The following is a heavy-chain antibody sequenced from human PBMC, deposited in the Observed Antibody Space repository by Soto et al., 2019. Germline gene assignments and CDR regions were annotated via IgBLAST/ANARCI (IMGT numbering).Heavy chain of an antibody. CDR1: GFTFSNYG. CDR2: IHGGGNSA. J-gene: IGHJ6*02. Sequence: PGGSLRLSCATSGFTFSNYGMHWVRQAPGKGLEWVSVIHGGGNSAYYADSVKGRFTISRDNSKNTLYLQMNSLRAEDTAVYYCAKDRIGDFWSGYYPYYYYYGMDVWGQGTTVTVSS. CDR3: AKDRIGDFWSGYYPYYYYYGMDV. V-gene: IGHV3-NL1*01. D-gene: IGHD3-3*01.